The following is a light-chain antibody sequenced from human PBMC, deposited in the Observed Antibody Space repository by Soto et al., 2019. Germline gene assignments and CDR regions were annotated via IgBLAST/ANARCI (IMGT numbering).Light chain of an antibody. CDR3: LHYNDWPRWT. Sequence: EIVMTQSPATLSLSPGERATLSCRASQSVSSDLAWYQQVPGQAPRLLIFGASTRATGIPARFSGSGSGTEFTLTISSLQSEDFAVYYCLHYNDWPRWTFGQGTKVDTK. J-gene: IGKJ1*01. V-gene: IGKV3-15*01. CDR2: GAS. CDR1: QSVSSD.